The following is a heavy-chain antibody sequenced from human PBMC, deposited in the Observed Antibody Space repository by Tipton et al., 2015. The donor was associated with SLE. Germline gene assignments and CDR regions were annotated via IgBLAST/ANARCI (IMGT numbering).Heavy chain of an antibody. J-gene: IGHJ6*03. CDR1: GGSISSSSYY. V-gene: IGHV4-39*01. Sequence: TLSITCTVSGGSISSSSYYWGWIRQPPGKGLEWLGSIYYSGSTYYNPSLKSRVTISVDTSKNQFSLKLSSVTAADTAVYYCAGHLGAHYYMDVWGKGTTVTVSS. CDR3: AGHLGAHYYMDV. CDR2: IYYSGST. D-gene: IGHD3-16*01.